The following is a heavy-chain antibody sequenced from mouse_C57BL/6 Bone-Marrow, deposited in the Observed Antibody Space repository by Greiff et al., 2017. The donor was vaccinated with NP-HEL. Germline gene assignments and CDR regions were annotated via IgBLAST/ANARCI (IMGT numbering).Heavy chain of an antibody. CDR1: GFTFSDYG. CDR3: ARPHYYGSSSYFDY. CDR2: ISSGSSTI. Sequence: EVNVVESGGGLVKPGGSLKLSCAASGFTFSDYGMHWVRQAPEKGLEWVAYISSGSSTIYYADTVKGRFTISRDNAKNTLFLQMTSLRSEDTAMYYCARPHYYGSSSYFDYWGQGTTLTVSS. D-gene: IGHD1-1*01. V-gene: IGHV5-17*01. J-gene: IGHJ2*01.